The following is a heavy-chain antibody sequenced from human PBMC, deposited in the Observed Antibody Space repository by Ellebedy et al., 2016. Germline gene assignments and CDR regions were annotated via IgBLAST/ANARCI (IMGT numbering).Heavy chain of an antibody. CDR3: ARLENYGYVWGNYPTYGFDP. V-gene: IGHV4-38-2*02. J-gene: IGHJ5*02. Sequence: SETLSLTCTVSGYSISSGYYWGWIRLPPGKGLEWIGSIFHSGSTYYNPSLKSRVTMSVDTSKNQFSLKLSSVTAADTAVYYCARLENYGYVWGNYPTYGFDPWGQGTLVTVSS. CDR2: IFHSGST. D-gene: IGHD3-16*02. CDR1: GYSISSGYY.